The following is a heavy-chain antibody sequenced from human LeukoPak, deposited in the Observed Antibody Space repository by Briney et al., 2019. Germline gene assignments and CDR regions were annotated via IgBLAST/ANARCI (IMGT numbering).Heavy chain of an antibody. J-gene: IGHJ4*02. CDR1: GYTFTGYY. D-gene: IGHD4/OR15-4a*01. Sequence: ASVKVSCKASGYTFTGYYMHWVRQAPGQGLEWMGWINPNSGGTNYAQKFQGRVTMTRDTSISTAYMELSRLRSDDTAVYYCARDYGGMTMVRIGGFDYWGQGTLVTVSS. V-gene: IGHV1-2*02. CDR3: ARDYGGMTMVRIGGFDY. CDR2: INPNSGGT.